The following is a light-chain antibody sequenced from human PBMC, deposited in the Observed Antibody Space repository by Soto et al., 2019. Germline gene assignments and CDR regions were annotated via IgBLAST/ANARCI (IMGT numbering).Light chain of an antibody. CDR3: CSYAGSYTML. Sequence: QSVLTQPRSVSGSPGQSVTISCTGTSSDVGGYNYVSWYQQHPGKAPKFIIYDVNKRPSGVPDRFSGSKSGTTASLTISGLQADDEADYYCCSYAGSYTMLFGGGTKLTVL. CDR1: SSDVGGYNY. CDR2: DVN. V-gene: IGLV2-11*01. J-gene: IGLJ2*01.